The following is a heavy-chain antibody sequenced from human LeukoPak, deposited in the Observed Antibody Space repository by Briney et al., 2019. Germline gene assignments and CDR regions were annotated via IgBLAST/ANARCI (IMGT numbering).Heavy chain of an antibody. CDR3: ARDPSDYGSFDY. CDR2: IHNSRST. V-gene: IGHV4-4*08. CDR1: GGSTSSYY. D-gene: IGHD4-17*01. Sequence: SETLSLTCTVTGGSTSSYYWTWIRQPPGEGLEWIGYIHNSRSTNYNPSLNSRVTISADASKNQFSLKLNSVTAADTAVYYCARDPSDYGSFDYWGQGTLVTVSS. J-gene: IGHJ4*02.